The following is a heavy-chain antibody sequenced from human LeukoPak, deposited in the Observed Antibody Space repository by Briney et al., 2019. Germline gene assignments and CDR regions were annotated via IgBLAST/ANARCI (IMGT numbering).Heavy chain of an antibody. D-gene: IGHD3/OR15-3a*01. V-gene: IGHV3-21*01. Sequence: GGSLRLSCAASGFTFSSYSMNWVRQAPGKGLEWVSSISSSSNYIYYADSVKGRFTISRDNAKNSLFLQMSSLRVEDTAVYYCARGRTYFDYWGQGTLVTVSS. CDR2: ISSSSNYI. CDR1: GFTFSSYS. J-gene: IGHJ4*02. CDR3: ARGRTYFDY.